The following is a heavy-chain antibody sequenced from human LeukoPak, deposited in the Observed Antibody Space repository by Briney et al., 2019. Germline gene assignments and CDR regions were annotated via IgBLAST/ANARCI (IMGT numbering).Heavy chain of an antibody. CDR3: ARICPREVAKSKSLDY. Sequence: ASVKVSCKASGYTFTSYGISWVRQAPGQGLEWMGWISAYNGNTNYAQKLQGRVTMTTDTSTSTAYMELRSLRSDDTAVYYCARICPREVAKSKSLDYWGQGTLVTVSS. V-gene: IGHV1-18*01. CDR2: ISAYNGNT. CDR1: GYTFTSYG. J-gene: IGHJ4*02.